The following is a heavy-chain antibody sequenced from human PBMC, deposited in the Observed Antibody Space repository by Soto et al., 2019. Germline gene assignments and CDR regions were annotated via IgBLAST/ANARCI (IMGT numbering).Heavy chain of an antibody. CDR2: INPNSGGT. J-gene: IGHJ4*02. D-gene: IGHD5-12*01. CDR3: ARVTGEWLRLPLGY. V-gene: IGHV1-2*02. Sequence: GASVKVSCKASGYTFIGYHIHWVRQAPGQGLEWMGWINPNSGGTNYAQKFQGRVTMTRDTSISTAYMKLSRLRSDDTAVYYCARVTGEWLRLPLGYWGQGTLVTVSS. CDR1: GYTFIGYH.